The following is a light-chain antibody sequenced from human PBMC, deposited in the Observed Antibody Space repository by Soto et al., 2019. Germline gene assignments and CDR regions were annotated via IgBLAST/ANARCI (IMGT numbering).Light chain of an antibody. J-gene: IGKJ1*01. CDR1: QSVSSK. V-gene: IGKV3-15*01. CDR3: QHDSTWLWT. Sequence: EIVMTQSPATLSVSPGERATLSCRASQSVSSKLAWYQQKPGQGPRVLIYGASSRATGIQARFSGSETGTEFKLTISSLQSEDFAVYSCQHDSTWLWTYGQGTKVEMK. CDR2: GAS.